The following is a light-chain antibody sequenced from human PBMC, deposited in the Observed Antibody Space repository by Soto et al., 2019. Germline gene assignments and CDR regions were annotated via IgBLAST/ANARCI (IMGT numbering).Light chain of an antibody. CDR1: QSVINY. CDR3: QQYGSSGT. J-gene: IGKJ1*01. Sequence: EIVLTQSPATLSLSPGERATLSCRASQSVINYLAWYQQKPGQAPRLLIYDTSNRATGIPARFSGSGSGTDFTLIINSLEPEDFAVYYCQQYGSSGTFGQGTKVEIK. CDR2: DTS. V-gene: IGKV3-11*01.